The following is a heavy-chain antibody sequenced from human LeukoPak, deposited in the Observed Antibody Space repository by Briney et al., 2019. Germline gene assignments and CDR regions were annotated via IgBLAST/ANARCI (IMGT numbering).Heavy chain of an antibody. CDR3: ARSVAGTVGDY. Sequence: ASVKVSCKASGYTFTSYGISWVRQAPGQGLEWMGWINPNSGGTNYAQKFQGWVTMTRDTSISTAYMELSRLRSDDTAVYYCARSVAGTVGDYWGQGTLVTVSS. J-gene: IGHJ4*02. CDR2: INPNSGGT. CDR1: GYTFTSYG. V-gene: IGHV1-2*04. D-gene: IGHD6-19*01.